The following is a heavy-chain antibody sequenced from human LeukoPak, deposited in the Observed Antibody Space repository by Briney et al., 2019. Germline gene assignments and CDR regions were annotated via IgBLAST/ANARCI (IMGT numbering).Heavy chain of an antibody. CDR3: AREYGPGGSWFDP. CDR1: GGSISSYY. V-gene: IGHV4-59*01. D-gene: IGHD3-10*01. Sequence: SGTLSLTCTVSGGSISSYYWSWIRQPPGKGLEWIGYIYYSGSTNYNPSLKSRVTISVDTSKNQFSLKLSSVTAADTAVYYCAREYGPGGSWFDPWGQGTLDTVSS. J-gene: IGHJ5*02. CDR2: IYYSGST.